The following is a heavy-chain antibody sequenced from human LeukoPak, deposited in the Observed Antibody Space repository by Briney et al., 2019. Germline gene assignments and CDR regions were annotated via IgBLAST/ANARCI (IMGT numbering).Heavy chain of an antibody. V-gene: IGHV1-8*02. J-gene: IGHJ4*02. Sequence: GASVKVSCKASGYTFTGYYMHWVRQAPGQGLEWMGWMNPNSGNTGYAQKFQGRVTVTRNTSISTAYMELSSLRSEDTAVYYCARGQSWYPVSDWGQGTLVTVSS. D-gene: IGHD6-13*01. CDR3: ARGQSWYPVSD. CDR2: MNPNSGNT. CDR1: GYTFTGYY.